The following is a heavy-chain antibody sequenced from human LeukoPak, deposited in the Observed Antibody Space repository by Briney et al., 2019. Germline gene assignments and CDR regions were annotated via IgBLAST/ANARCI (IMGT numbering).Heavy chain of an antibody. V-gene: IGHV5-51*01. J-gene: IGHJ6*03. CDR1: GYSFTSYW. D-gene: IGHD1-26*01. CDR2: IYPGDSDT. CDR3: ARVGLSQYYYYYMDV. Sequence: GESLKISCKGSGYSFTSYWIGWVRQMPGKGLEWRGIIYPGDSDTRYSPSFQGQVTISADKSISTAYLQWSSLKASDTAMYYCARVGLSQYYYYYMDVWGKGTTVTVSS.